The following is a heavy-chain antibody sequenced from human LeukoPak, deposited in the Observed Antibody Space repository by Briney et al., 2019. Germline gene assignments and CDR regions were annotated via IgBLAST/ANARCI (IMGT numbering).Heavy chain of an antibody. D-gene: IGHD3-10*01. V-gene: IGHV3-23*01. J-gene: IGHJ4*02. CDR2: ISGSGGST. CDR1: GFTFSSYA. Sequence: GGSLGLSCAASGFTFSSYAMSWVRQAPGKGLEWVSAISGSGGSTYYADSVKGRFTISRDNSKNTLYLQMNSLRAEDTAVYYCAKAEEGDLSYYFDYWGQGTLVTVSS. CDR3: AKAEEGDLSYYFDY.